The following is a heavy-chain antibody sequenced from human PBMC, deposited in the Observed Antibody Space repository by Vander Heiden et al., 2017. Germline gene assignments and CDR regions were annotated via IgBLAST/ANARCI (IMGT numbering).Heavy chain of an antibody. Sequence: QVQLVESGGGVVQPGRSLRLSCAASGFTFSSYGMHWVRQAPGKGLEWVAVIWYDGSNKYYADSVKGRFTISRDNSKNTLYLQMNSLRAEDTAVYYCARDYMVATIIAWYFDLWGRGTLVTVSS. CDR1: GFTFSSYG. CDR3: ARDYMVATIIAWYFDL. CDR2: IWYDGSNK. V-gene: IGHV3-33*01. D-gene: IGHD5-12*01. J-gene: IGHJ2*01.